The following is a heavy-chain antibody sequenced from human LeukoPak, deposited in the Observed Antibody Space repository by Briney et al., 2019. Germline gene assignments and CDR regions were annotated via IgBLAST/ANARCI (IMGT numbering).Heavy chain of an antibody. J-gene: IGHJ4*02. CDR3: ARDIYWGFFYFDY. CDR1: GGTFSSYA. CDR2: IIPIFGTA. D-gene: IGHD7-27*01. Sequence: GASVKVSCKASGGTFSSYAISWVRQAPGQGLEWMGGIIPIFGTANYAQKFQGRVTITADESTSTAYMEPSSLRSEDTAVYYCARDIYWGFFYFDYWGQGTLVTVSS. V-gene: IGHV1-69*13.